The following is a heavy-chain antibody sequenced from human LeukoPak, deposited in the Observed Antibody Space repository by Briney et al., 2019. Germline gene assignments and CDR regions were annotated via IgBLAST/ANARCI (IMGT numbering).Heavy chain of an antibody. CDR1: GFTFSSYA. CDR2: IKQDGSEK. CDR3: ARSRYYGDYEDY. Sequence: PGGSLRLSCAASGFTFSSYAMSWVRQAPGKGLEWVANIKQDGSEKYYVDSVKGRFTISRDNSKNTLSLQMGSLRAEDMAVYYCARSRYYGDYEDYWGQGTLVTVSS. V-gene: IGHV3-7*01. D-gene: IGHD4-17*01. J-gene: IGHJ4*02.